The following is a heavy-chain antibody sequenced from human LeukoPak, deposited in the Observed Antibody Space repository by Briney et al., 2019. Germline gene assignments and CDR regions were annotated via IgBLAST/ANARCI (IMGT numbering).Heavy chain of an antibody. CDR1: GFTFSTYS. J-gene: IGHJ6*02. D-gene: IGHD6-13*01. Sequence: PGGSLRLSCAAAGFTFSTYSMNWVRQAPGKGLEWVSVIYSGGSTYYADSVKGRFTISRDNSKNTLYLQMNSLRAEDTAVYYCARDDIAAAGPDYYYYGMDVWGQGTTVTVSS. CDR2: IYSGGST. V-gene: IGHV3-53*01. CDR3: ARDDIAAAGPDYYYYGMDV.